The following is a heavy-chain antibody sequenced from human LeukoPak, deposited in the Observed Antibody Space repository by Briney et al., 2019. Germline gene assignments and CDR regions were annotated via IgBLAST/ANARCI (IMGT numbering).Heavy chain of an antibody. CDR1: GFIFSNYA. CDR3: AKAPLGHCTSTNCYSFDY. J-gene: IGHJ4*02. D-gene: IGHD2-2*01. V-gene: IGHV3-23*01. Sequence: PGGSLRLSCAASGFIFSNYAMSWVRQAPGKGLEWVSAISGGGGTTYYADSVKGRFTISRDNFQNTLYLQMNSLRAEETAVYYCAKAPLGHCTSTNCYSFDYWGQGTLVTVSS. CDR2: ISGGGGTT.